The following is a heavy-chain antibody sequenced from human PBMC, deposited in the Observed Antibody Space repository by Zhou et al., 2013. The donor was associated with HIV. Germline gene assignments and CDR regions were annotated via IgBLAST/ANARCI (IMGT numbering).Heavy chain of an antibody. Sequence: QVQLVQSGAEVKKPGASVKVSCKTSGYTFTDFYIHWVRQAPGQGLEWMGWINPNSGDSSYGTNYVQKFQGRVTMTTDTSISTAYMELSRLRADDTAVYYCARDYDYNNYGVIGTYWYFDLWGRGTLVTVSS. CDR2: INPNSGDSSYGT. D-gene: IGHD4-4*01. CDR1: GYTFTDFY. V-gene: IGHV1-2*02. CDR3: ARDYDYNNYGVIGTYWYFDL. J-gene: IGHJ2*01.